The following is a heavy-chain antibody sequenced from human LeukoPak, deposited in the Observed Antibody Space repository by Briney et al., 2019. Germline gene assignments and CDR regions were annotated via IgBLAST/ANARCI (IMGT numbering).Heavy chain of an antibody. V-gene: IGHV4-39*07. D-gene: IGHD3-22*01. Sequence: SETLSLTCTVSGGSISSSSYYWGWIRQPPGKGLEWIGSIYYSGSTYYNPSLKSRVTISVDTSKNQFSLKLSSVTAADTAVYYCARGARSSGYYFDYWGQGTLVTVSS. J-gene: IGHJ4*02. CDR3: ARGARSSGYYFDY. CDR1: GGSISSSSYY. CDR2: IYYSGST.